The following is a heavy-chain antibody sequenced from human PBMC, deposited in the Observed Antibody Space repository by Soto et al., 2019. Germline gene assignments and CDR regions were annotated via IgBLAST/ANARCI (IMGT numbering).Heavy chain of an antibody. V-gene: IGHV3-7*01. CDR3: ARWRGGGDLAYYYYYYGMDV. D-gene: IGHD2-21*02. Sequence: PGGSLRLSCAASGFTFSSYWMSWVRQARGKGLEWVANIKQDGSEKYYVDSVEGRFTISRDNAKNSLYLQMNSLRAEDTAVYYCARWRGGGDLAYYYYYYGMDVWGQGTTVTVSS. CDR1: GFTFSSYW. J-gene: IGHJ6*02. CDR2: IKQDGSEK.